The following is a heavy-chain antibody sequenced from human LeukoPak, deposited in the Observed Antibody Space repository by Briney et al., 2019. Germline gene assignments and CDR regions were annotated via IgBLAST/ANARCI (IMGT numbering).Heavy chain of an antibody. CDR3: ARDGSGSSFDY. D-gene: IGHD2-15*01. Sequence: GGPLRLSCAASGFTFSSYSMNWVRQAPGKGLEWVSSISSSSSYIYYADSVKGRFTISRDNAKNSLYLQMNSLRAEDTAVYHCARDGSGSSFDYWGQGTLVTVSS. CDR2: ISSSSSYI. CDR1: GFTFSSYS. J-gene: IGHJ4*02. V-gene: IGHV3-21*01.